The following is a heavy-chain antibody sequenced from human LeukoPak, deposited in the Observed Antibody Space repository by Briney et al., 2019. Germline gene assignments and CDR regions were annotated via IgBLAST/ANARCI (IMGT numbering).Heavy chain of an antibody. D-gene: IGHD1-26*01. V-gene: IGHV4-4*07. J-gene: IGHJ4*02. CDR1: GGSVRSYW. CDR2: IYSTGST. Sequence: SETLSLTCDVSGGSVRSYWWGWVRQPAGKGLEWLGRIYSTGSTRFNPSLKSRLTLSIDTSTNQFSLTLTSVSAADTAVYFCARQGYTVSYYFLDYWSQGTLVTVSS. CDR3: ARQGYTVSYYFLDY.